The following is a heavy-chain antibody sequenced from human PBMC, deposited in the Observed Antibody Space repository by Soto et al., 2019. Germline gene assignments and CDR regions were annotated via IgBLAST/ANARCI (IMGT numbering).Heavy chain of an antibody. D-gene: IGHD2-8*01. CDR1: GYTFTSYA. CDR2: INAGNGNT. V-gene: IGHV1-3*01. CDR3: ARPGYCTNGVCSAFDI. Sequence: GASVKVSCKASGYTFTSYARRWVRQAPGQRLEWMGWINAGNGNTKYSQKFQGRVTITRDTSASTAYMELSSLRSEDTAVYYCARPGYCTNGVCSAFDIWGQGTMVTVSS. J-gene: IGHJ3*02.